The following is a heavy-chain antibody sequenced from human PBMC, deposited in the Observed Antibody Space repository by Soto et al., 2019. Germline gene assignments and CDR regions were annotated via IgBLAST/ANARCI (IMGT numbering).Heavy chain of an antibody. D-gene: IGHD1-7*01. CDR1: GFTFGDFT. Sequence: PGGSLRLSCTTSGFTFGDFTVSWFRQAPGKGLEWVGLMKGKGYGGTREYAASVSDRFSISRDDSKSIAYLHMNSLKSEDTAVYFCTRADWNYAFDYWGQGTLVTVSS. CDR3: TRADWNYAFDY. J-gene: IGHJ4*02. CDR2: MKGKGYGGTR. V-gene: IGHV3-49*03.